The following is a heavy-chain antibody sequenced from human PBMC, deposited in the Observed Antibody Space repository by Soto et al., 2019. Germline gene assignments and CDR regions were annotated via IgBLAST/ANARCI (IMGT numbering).Heavy chain of an antibody. CDR3: ARRIAAAESYYYYYYMDV. CDR1: GGSISSGGYY. CDR2: IYYSGST. V-gene: IGHV4-31*03. J-gene: IGHJ6*03. D-gene: IGHD6-13*01. Sequence: SETLSLTCTVSGGSISSGGYYWSWIRQHPGKGLEWIGYIYYSGSTYYNPSLKSRVTISVDTSKNQFSLKLSSVTAADTAVYYCARRIAAAESYYYYYYMDVWGKGTTVTVSS.